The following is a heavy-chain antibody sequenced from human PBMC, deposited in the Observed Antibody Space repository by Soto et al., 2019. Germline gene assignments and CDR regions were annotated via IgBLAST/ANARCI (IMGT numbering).Heavy chain of an antibody. J-gene: IGHJ5*02. CDR2: INSDGSST. D-gene: IGHD6-19*01. Sequence: EVQLVESGGGLVQPGGSLRLSCAASGFTFSSYWMHWVRQAPGKGLVWVSRINSDGSSTSYADSVKGRFTISRDNAKNTLYLQMNSLRAEDTAVYYCGAGTPLRHNWFDTWGQGTLVTVSS. V-gene: IGHV3-74*01. CDR3: GAGTPLRHNWFDT. CDR1: GFTFSSYW.